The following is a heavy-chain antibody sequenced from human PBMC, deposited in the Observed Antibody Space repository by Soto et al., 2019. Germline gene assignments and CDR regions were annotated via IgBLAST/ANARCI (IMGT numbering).Heavy chain of an antibody. CDR1: GGTFSSYA. CDR2: IIPIFGTA. V-gene: IGHV1-69*01. Sequence: QVQLVQSGAEVKKPGSSVNVSCKASGGTFSSYAISWVRQAPGQGLEWMGGIIPIFGTANYAQKFQGRVTITADESTSTAYMELSSLRSEDTAVYYCALRPLRRDGYNRGKPFDYWGQGTLVTVSS. J-gene: IGHJ4*02. D-gene: IGHD5-12*01. CDR3: ALRPLRRDGYNRGKPFDY.